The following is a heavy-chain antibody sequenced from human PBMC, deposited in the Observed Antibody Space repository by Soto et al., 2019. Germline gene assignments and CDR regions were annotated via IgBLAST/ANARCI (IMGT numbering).Heavy chain of an antibody. CDR1: GYSFTSYW. Sequence: PGVPLKISCKGSGYSFTSYWIGWVRQMPGKGLEWMGIIYPGDSDTRYSPSFQGQVTISADKSISTAYLQWSSLKASDTAMYYCARTYGGNSFGRAFDIWGQGTMVTVSS. CDR3: ARTYGGNSFGRAFDI. J-gene: IGHJ3*02. V-gene: IGHV5-51*01. CDR2: IYPGDSDT. D-gene: IGHD2-21*02.